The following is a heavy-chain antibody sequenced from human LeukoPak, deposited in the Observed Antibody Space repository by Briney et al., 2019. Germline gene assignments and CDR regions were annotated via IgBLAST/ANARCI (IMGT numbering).Heavy chain of an antibody. D-gene: IGHD5-18*01. Sequence: KPSQALSLTCTVSGGSISSGSYYWSWIRQPAGKGLEWIGCIYTSGSTNYNPSLKSRVTISVDTSKNQFSLKLSSVTAADTAVYYCARDSGDTAMVPAYYFDYWGQGTLVTVSS. CDR2: IYTSGST. CDR3: ARDSGDTAMVPAYYFDY. V-gene: IGHV4-61*02. CDR1: GGSISSGSYY. J-gene: IGHJ4*02.